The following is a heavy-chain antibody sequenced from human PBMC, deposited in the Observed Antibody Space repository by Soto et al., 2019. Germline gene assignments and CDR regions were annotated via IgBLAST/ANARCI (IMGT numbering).Heavy chain of an antibody. CDR1: GYTFTSYG. D-gene: IGHD3-10*01. Sequence: ASVKVSCKASGYTFTSYGISWVRQAPGQGLEWMGWISAYNGNTNYAQKLQGRVTMTTDTSTSTAYMELRSLRSDDTAVYYCARERYYYGSGSYTYYYYYGMDVWGQGTTVTVSS. V-gene: IGHV1-18*01. CDR2: ISAYNGNT. CDR3: ARERYYYGSGSYTYYYYYGMDV. J-gene: IGHJ6*02.